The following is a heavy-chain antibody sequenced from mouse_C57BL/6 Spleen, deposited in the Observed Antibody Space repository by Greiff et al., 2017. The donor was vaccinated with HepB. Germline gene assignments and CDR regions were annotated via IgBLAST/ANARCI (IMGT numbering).Heavy chain of an antibody. CDR3: ARHVSSGYLYAMDY. V-gene: IGHV5-17*01. D-gene: IGHD3-2*02. J-gene: IGHJ4*01. CDR2: ISSGSSTI. Sequence: EVQGVESGGGLVKPGGSLKLSCAASGFTFSDYGMHWVRQAPEKGLEWVAYISSGSSTIYYADTVKGRFTISRDNAKNTLFLQMTSLRSEDTAMYYCARHVSSGYLYAMDYWGQGTSVTVSS. CDR1: GFTFSDYG.